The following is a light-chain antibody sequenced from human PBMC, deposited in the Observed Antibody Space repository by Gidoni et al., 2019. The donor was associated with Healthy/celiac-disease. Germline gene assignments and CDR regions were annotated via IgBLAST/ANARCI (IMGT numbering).Light chain of an antibody. CDR2: AAS. V-gene: IGKV1-39*01. CDR3: QQSYSTPLT. Sequence: DIQMTQSPSSLSASVRDRVTITCRASQSISSYLNWYQQKPGKAPKLLIYAASSLQSGVPSRFSGSGPGTGFTLTISSLQPEDFGTYYCQQSYSTPLTFGPGTKVDIK. J-gene: IGKJ3*01. CDR1: QSISSY.